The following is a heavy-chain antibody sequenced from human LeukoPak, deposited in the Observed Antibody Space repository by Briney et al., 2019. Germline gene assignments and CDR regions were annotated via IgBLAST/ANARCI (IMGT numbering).Heavy chain of an antibody. Sequence: SGGSLRLSCAASGFTFSDYYMSWIRQAPGKGLEWVSYISSSGTTIYYADSVKGRFTISRDNAKNSLYLQMNSLRAEDTAVYYCARRRDSGSLQHFDYWGQGTLVTVSS. J-gene: IGHJ4*02. CDR1: GFTFSDYY. CDR3: ARRRDSGSLQHFDY. CDR2: ISSSGTTI. V-gene: IGHV3-11*01. D-gene: IGHD1-26*01.